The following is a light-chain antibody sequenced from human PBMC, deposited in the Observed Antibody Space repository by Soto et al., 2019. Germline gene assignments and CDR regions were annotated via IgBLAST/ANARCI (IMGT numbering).Light chain of an antibody. CDR3: QQYGSSTIT. CDR2: GAS. CDR1: QSVSSRS. J-gene: IGKJ5*01. Sequence: EIVLTQSPGTLSLSPCERATLSCSASQSVSSRSLAWYQQKPGQAPRLLIYGASSRATGIPDRFSGSGSGTDFTLTISRLEPEDFAVYYCQQYGSSTITFGQGTRLEIK. V-gene: IGKV3-20*01.